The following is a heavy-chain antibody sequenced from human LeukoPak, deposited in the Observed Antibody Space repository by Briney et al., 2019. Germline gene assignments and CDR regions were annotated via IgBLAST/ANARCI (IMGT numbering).Heavy chain of an antibody. J-gene: IGHJ6*02. CDR3: ASGGGSGTYIPYYYYVMDV. CDR1: GFTFSGYS. D-gene: IGHD3-10*01. CDR2: IKQDGSEK. V-gene: IGHV3-7*01. Sequence: GGSLRLSCAASGFTFSGYSQTWVRQAPGRGLEWVASIKQDGSEKSYVDSVKGRFTISRDNAKNSLYLQMKSLAAEDTAVYYCASGGGSGTYIPYYYYVMDVWGQGTTVTVSS.